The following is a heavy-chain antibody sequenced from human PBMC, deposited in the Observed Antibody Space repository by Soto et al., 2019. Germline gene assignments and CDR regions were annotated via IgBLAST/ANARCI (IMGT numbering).Heavy chain of an antibody. D-gene: IGHD6-6*01. J-gene: IGHJ6*02. CDR2: IIPVFGTA. CDR3: ARDVFITSLDLWAGARRGGMDV. CDR1: GGSFSSYA. Sequence: FSVKVSCKASGGSFSSYAISWVRQAPGQGLEWMGGIIPVFGTANYAQKFQGRVTITADESTSTVYMELSSLRSEDTAAYYCARDVFITSLDLWAGARRGGMDVCGQGSTVTVYS. V-gene: IGHV1-69*13.